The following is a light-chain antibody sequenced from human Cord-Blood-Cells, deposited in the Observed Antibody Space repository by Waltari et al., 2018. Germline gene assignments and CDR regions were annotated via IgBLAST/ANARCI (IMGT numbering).Light chain of an antibody. J-gene: IGKJ2*01. V-gene: IGKV3-15*01. CDR1: QSVSSN. CDR3: QQYNNWPPYT. CDR2: GAS. Sequence: EIVMPQSPATLSVSPGERVPLSCRASQSVSSNLAWYQQKPGQAPRLLIYGASTRATGIPARFSGSGSGTEFTLTISSLQSEDFAVYYCQQYNNWPPYTFGQGTKLEIK.